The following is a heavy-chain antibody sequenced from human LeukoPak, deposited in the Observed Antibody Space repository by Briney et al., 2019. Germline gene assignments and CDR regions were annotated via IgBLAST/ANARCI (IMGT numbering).Heavy chain of an antibody. V-gene: IGHV4-34*01. D-gene: IGHD3-3*01. CDR3: ARGPPRFLERSWFDP. J-gene: IGHJ5*02. Sequence: SETLSLTCAVYGGSFSGYYWSWIRQPPGKGLEWIGEINHSGSTNYNPSLKSRVTISVDTSKNQFSLKLSSVTAADTAVYYCARGPPRFLERSWFDPWGQGTLVTVSS. CDR1: GGSFSGYY. CDR2: INHSGST.